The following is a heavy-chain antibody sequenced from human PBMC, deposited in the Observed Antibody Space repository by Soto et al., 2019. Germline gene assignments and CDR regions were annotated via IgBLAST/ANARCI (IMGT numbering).Heavy chain of an antibody. CDR1: GGSISSNSYY. CDR3: ARQLGSGGCFDY. Sequence: SETLSLTCTVSGGSISSNSYYWVWIRQPPGKGLEWIGSIHYDGRTYYNPSLKSRVTISEDTSNNHFSLKLTSVAAADTAVYYCARQLGSGGCFDYWGQGALVTVSS. J-gene: IGHJ4*02. CDR2: IHYDGRT. D-gene: IGHD3-10*01. V-gene: IGHV4-39*01.